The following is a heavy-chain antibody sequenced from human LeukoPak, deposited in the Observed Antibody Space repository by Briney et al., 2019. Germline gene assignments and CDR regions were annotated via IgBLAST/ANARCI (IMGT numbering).Heavy chain of an antibody. CDR2: IYTSGST. D-gene: IGHD3-22*01. CDR3: ARVGKYYYDRTGAFDI. Sequence: PSETLSLTCTVSGGTISTYYWSWIRQPPGKGLEWIGRIYTSGSTNYNPSLKSRVTMSVDTSMNHFSLKLSSVTAADTAIYYCARVGKYYYDRTGAFDIWGQVTMVTVSS. V-gene: IGHV4-4*07. CDR1: GGTISTYY. J-gene: IGHJ3*02.